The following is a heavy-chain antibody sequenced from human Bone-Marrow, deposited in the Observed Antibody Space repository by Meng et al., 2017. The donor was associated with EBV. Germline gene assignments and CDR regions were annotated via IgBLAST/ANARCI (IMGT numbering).Heavy chain of an antibody. CDR2: MDPNSGNT. V-gene: IGHV1-8*02. Sequence: QVQVVRSGAEVKKPGSSVKVSCKTSGGTFRSDAISWVRQAPGQGLEWMGWMDPNSGNTGFAQKFQGRVTMTRNTSISTAYMELSALTSEDTAVYYCARDVYASGTYRADPWGQGTLVTVSS. CDR3: ARDVYASGTYRADP. CDR1: GGTFRSDA. J-gene: IGHJ5*02. D-gene: IGHD3-10*01.